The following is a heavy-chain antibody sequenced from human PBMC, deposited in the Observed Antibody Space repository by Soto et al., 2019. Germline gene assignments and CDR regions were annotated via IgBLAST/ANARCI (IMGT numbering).Heavy chain of an antibody. J-gene: IGHJ4*02. Sequence: SLRLSCAASGLIFSNYKMHWVRQAPGKGLEWVSRINTDGSITDYADSVKGRFTVSRDNPKSTLYLQMNSLRVEDTAVYYCARDTDGLHYWGKGTLVTVSS. V-gene: IGHV3-74*01. CDR2: INTDGSIT. CDR3: ARDTDGLHY. CDR1: GLIFSNYK.